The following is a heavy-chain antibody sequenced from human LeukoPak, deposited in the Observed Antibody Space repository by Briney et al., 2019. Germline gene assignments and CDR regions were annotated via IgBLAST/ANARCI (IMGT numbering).Heavy chain of an antibody. V-gene: IGHV1-8*02. Sequence: ASVKVSCKASGGTFSSYAISWVRQATGQGLEWMGWMNPNSGNTGYAKKFQGRVTMTRDTSISTAYMELSSLRSEDTAVYYCARGTPYCGSASCYNFWGQGTLVTVSS. D-gene: IGHD2-2*02. CDR2: MNPNSGNT. J-gene: IGHJ4*02. CDR1: GGTFSSYA. CDR3: ARGTPYCGSASCYNF.